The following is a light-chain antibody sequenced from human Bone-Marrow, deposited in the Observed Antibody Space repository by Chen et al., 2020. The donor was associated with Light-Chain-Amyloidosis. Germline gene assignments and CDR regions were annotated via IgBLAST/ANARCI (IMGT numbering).Light chain of an antibody. J-gene: IGKJ3*01. CDR1: QGISTW. CDR3: QQAYNFPLT. CDR2: AAS. V-gene: IGKV1-12*01. Sequence: DIQMTQSPSSVSASVGDRVTITCRASQGISTWVAWYQQSPGKAPKLLIYAASSLQSGVPSRFSGSGSGTDFTLTISSLQPEDFATYFCQQAYNFPLTFGPGTKVDIK.